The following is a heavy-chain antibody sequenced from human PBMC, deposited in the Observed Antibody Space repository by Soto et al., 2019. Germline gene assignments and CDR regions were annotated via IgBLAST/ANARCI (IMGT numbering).Heavy chain of an antibody. V-gene: IGHV1-2*04. CDR2: INPNSGGT. CDR3: AREGPIAARSGSADYYYYGMDV. D-gene: IGHD6-6*01. CDR1: GYTFTGHY. Sequence: ASVKVSCKASGYTFTGHYMHWVRQAPGQGLEWMGWINPNSGGTNYAQKFQGWVTMTRDTSISTAYMELSRLRSDDTAAYCCAREGPIAARSGSADYYYYGMDVWGQGTTVTVSS. J-gene: IGHJ6*02.